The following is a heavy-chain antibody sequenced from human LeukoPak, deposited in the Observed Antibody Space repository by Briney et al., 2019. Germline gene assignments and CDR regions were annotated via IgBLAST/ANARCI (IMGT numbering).Heavy chain of an antibody. CDR1: GGSISSYY. J-gene: IGHJ3*02. V-gene: IGHV4-59*01. Sequence: SSETLSLTCTVSGGSISSYYWSWIRQPPGKGLEWVGYIYYSGSTNYNPSLKSRVTISVDTSTNQFSLKLSSVTAADTAVYYRARAYYYDSINAFDIWGQGTMVTVSS. D-gene: IGHD3-22*01. CDR3: ARAYYYDSINAFDI. CDR2: IYYSGST.